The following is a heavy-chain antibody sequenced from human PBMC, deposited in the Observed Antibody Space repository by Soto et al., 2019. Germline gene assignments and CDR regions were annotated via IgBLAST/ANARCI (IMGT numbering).Heavy chain of an antibody. J-gene: IGHJ4*02. CDR3: AGDSPPPRE. V-gene: IGHV1-18*01. Sequence: QVQLVQSGAEVKKPGASVKVSCKASGYTFTSYHITWVRQAPGQGLEWMGWISAYNGNTNYAQKPPGRGNMTTDTTPSPAYLELRSLRSDDTAVYYRAGDSPPPREWGQGTLVTVSS. CDR2: ISAYNGNT. CDR1: GYTFTSYH.